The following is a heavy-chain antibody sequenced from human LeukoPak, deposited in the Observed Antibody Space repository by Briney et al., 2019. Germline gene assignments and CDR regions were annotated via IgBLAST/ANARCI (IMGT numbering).Heavy chain of an antibody. J-gene: IGHJ4*02. Sequence: SETLSLTCAVYGGSFSGYYWSWIRQPPGKGLEWIGEINHSGSTNYNPSLKSRVTISVDTSKNQFSLKLSSVTAADTAVYYCARGSGRFYDFWSGYYSDYWGQGTLVTVSS. CDR3: ARGSGRFYDFWSGYYSDY. CDR2: INHSGST. V-gene: IGHV4-34*01. D-gene: IGHD3-3*01. CDR1: GGSFSGYY.